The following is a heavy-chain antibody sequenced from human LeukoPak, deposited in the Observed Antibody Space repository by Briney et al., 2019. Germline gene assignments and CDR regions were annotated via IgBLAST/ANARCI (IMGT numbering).Heavy chain of an antibody. CDR1: SGSISSGVYY. Sequence: SEALSLTCPVSSGSISSGVYYWSWIRQHPGKGLEWIGYIYYSGSTYYNPSLKSRVTISVDTSKNQFSLKLSSVTAADTAVYYCARRGYYGSGEFDYWGQGTLVTVSS. V-gene: IGHV4-31*03. CDR3: ARRGYYGSGEFDY. CDR2: IYYSGST. J-gene: IGHJ4*02. D-gene: IGHD3-10*01.